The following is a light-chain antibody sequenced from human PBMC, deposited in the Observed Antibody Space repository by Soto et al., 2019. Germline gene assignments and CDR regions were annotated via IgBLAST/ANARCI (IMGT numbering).Light chain of an antibody. Sequence: QPVLTQSSSASASLGSSVKLTCTLSSGHSSNIIAWHQQQPGKAPRYLMKVEGSGSYNKGSGVPDRFSGSSSGADRYLTISNLQFEDEADYYCETGDSNTLVFGGGTKVTVL. CDR1: SGHSSNI. J-gene: IGLJ3*02. V-gene: IGLV4-60*02. CDR2: VEGSGSY. CDR3: ETGDSNTLV.